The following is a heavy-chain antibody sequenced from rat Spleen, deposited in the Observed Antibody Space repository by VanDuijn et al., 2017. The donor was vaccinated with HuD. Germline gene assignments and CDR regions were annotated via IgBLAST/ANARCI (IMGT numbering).Heavy chain of an antibody. Sequence: EVQLVESGGGLVQPGRSLKLSCAASGFTFSNYDMAWVRQAPTKGLEWVASISPSGGSTYYRDSVKGRFTVSRDNAKSTLYLQMDSLRSEDTATYYCALRVITMMVSYWYFDFWGPGTMVTVSS. CDR3: ALRVITMMVSYWYFDF. V-gene: IGHV5-25*01. J-gene: IGHJ1*01. CDR1: GFTFSNYD. CDR2: ISPSGGST. D-gene: IGHD1-12*03.